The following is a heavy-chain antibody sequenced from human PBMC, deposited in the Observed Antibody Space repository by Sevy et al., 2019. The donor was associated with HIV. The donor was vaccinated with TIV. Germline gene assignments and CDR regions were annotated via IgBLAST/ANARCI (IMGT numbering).Heavy chain of an antibody. V-gene: IGHV3-30*02. CDR1: GFTFSSYG. CDR3: AKESVYCSSTSCYAGDYYYYGMDV. D-gene: IGHD2-2*01. CDR2: IRYDGSNK. J-gene: IGHJ6*02. Sequence: GGSLRLSCAASGFTFSSYGMHWVRQAPGRGLEWVAFIRYDGSNKYYADSVKGRFTNSRDNSKNTLYLQMNSLRAEDTAVYYCAKESVYCSSTSCYAGDYYYYGMDVWGQGTTVTVSS.